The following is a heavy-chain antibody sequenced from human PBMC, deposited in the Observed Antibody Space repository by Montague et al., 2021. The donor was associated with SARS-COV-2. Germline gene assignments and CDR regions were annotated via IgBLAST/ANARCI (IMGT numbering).Heavy chain of an antibody. V-gene: IGHV4-39*02. CDR2: IYYSGST. CDR3: ARGKRLPGNYYFDY. D-gene: IGHD6-25*01. CDR1: GGSITIYNHY. J-gene: IGHJ4*02. Sequence: SETLSLTCTVSGGSITIYNHYWTWIRQPPGKGLEWIGSIYYSGSTYYNPSLESRVTMSADTSKYQFFLRVTSVTAADTAVYYCARGKRLPGNYYFDYWGRGFLVTVSS.